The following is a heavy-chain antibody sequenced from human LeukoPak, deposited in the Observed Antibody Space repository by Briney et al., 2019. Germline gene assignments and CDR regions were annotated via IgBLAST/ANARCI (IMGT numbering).Heavy chain of an antibody. CDR2: IGTAGDT. CDR3: ARYYYDSSGYYYYYGMDV. Sequence: PGGSLRLSCAASGFTFSSYDMHWVRQATGKGLERVSAIGTAGDTYYPGSVKGRFTISRDNAKNTLYLQMNSLRAEDTAVYYCARYYYDSSGYYYYYGMDVWGQGTTVTVSS. D-gene: IGHD3-22*01. V-gene: IGHV3-13*01. J-gene: IGHJ6*02. CDR1: GFTFSSYD.